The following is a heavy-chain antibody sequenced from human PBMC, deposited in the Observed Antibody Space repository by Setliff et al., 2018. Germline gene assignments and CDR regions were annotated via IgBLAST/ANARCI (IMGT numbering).Heavy chain of an antibody. CDR3: ARIRASGSTIWFDP. Sequence: PTLVNPTQTLTLTCTFSGFSLATTGVGVGWIRQPPGKALECLARIDWDDDKFYSASLRTRLTISKDTSKNQVVLTMTNMDPVDTGTYYCARIRASGSTIWFDPWGQGTLVTVSS. CDR1: GFSLATTGVG. V-gene: IGHV2-70*04. CDR2: IDWDDDK. J-gene: IGHJ5*02. D-gene: IGHD6-13*01.